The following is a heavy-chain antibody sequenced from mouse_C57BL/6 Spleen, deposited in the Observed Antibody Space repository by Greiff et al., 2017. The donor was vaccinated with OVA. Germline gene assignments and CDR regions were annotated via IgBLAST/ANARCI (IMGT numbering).Heavy chain of an antibody. V-gene: IGHV7-3*01. CDR3: ARYDAYFDY. CDR2: IRNTANGYTT. D-gene: IGHD6-5*01. CDR1: GFTFTDYY. Sequence: EVMLVESGGGLVQPGGSLSLSCAASGFTFTDYYMSWVRQPPGKALEWLGFIRNTANGYTTEYSASVKGRFTISRDNSQSILYLQMNALRAEDSATYYCARYDAYFDYWGQGTTLTVSS. J-gene: IGHJ2*01.